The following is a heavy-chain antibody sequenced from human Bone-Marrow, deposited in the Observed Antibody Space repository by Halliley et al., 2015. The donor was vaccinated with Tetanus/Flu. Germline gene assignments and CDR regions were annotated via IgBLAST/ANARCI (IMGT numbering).Heavy chain of an antibody. V-gene: IGHV3-20*04. J-gene: IGHJ4*02. D-gene: IGHD1-26*01. Sequence: SLRLSCAASGFSFDDYGMSWVRQVPGRGLEWVCGINWRGDDTGYADAVKGRFIISRDNDMNSLLLQMNSLRAEDSALYYCARAPPGGVGANYFWGQGALFSVSS. CDR2: INWRGDDT. CDR1: GFSFDDYG. CDR3: ARAPPGGVGANYF.